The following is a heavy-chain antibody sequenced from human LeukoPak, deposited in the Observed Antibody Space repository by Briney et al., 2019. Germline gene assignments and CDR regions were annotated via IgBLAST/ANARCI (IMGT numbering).Heavy chain of an antibody. D-gene: IGHD3-22*01. V-gene: IGHV3-33*01. CDR2: IWYDGSNK. Sequence: PGGSLRLSCAASGFTFSSYGMHWVRQAPGKGLEWVAVIWYDGSNKYYADSVKGRFTISRDYSKNTLYLQMNSLRAEDTAVYYCARDPDKYDSSFVWGQGTLVTVSS. CDR3: ARDPDKYDSSFV. CDR1: GFTFSSYG. J-gene: IGHJ4*02.